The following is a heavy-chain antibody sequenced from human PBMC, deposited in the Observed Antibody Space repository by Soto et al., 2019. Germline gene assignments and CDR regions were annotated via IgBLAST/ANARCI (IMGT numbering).Heavy chain of an antibody. V-gene: IGHV4-39*01. CDR1: GGSISSSSYY. J-gene: IGHJ4*02. Sequence: QLQLQESGPGLVKPSETLSLTCTVSGGSISSSSYYWGWIRQPPGKGLEWIGSIYYSGSTYYNPSLKSRVTISVDTSKNQFSLKLSSVTAADTAVYYCARHFTRTHWGEGMDYFDYWGQGTLVTVSS. CDR2: IYYSGST. D-gene: IGHD7-27*01. CDR3: ARHFTRTHWGEGMDYFDY.